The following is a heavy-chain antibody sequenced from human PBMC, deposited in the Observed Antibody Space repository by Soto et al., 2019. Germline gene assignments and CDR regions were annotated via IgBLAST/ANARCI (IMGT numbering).Heavy chain of an antibody. D-gene: IGHD6-13*01. CDR1: GFTFSSYS. CDR2: ISSSSSYI. Sequence: EVQLVESGGGLVKPGGSLRLSCAASGFTFSSYSMNWVRQAPGKGLEWVSSISSSSSYIYYADSVKGRFTISRDNAKNSLYLQMNSLRAEDTAVYYCARGMSYSSSPFDYWGQRTLVTVSS. CDR3: ARGMSYSSSPFDY. J-gene: IGHJ4*02. V-gene: IGHV3-21*01.